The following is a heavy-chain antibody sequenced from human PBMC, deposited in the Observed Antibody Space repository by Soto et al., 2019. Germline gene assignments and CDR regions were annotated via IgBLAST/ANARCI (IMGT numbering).Heavy chain of an antibody. J-gene: IGHJ6*02. CDR2: IGSNGADK. V-gene: IGHV3-23*01. D-gene: IGHD4-17*01. CDR3: AADYLRHNSLNGYYYSYGMDV. Sequence: GGSLRLSCAASGITFSTYAMSWVRRAPGKGLEWVSTIGSNGADKQYADFVKGRFTVSRDSSESTLSLQMNSLRAEDTAVYYCAADYLRHNSLNGYYYSYGMDVWGQGTTVTVSS. CDR1: GITFSTYA.